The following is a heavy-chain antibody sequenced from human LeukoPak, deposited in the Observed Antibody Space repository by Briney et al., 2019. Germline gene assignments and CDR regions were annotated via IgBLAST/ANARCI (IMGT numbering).Heavy chain of an antibody. Sequence: GGSLRHSCAASGFTFTTYYMSWVRQAPGKGLEWVASINQDGSEKHYLDSVKGRFTISRDNAQSSLSLQMNSLRAEDTAVYYCAKDRIVGATPDKYYFDYWGQGTLVTVSS. CDR3: AKDRIVGATPDKYYFDY. J-gene: IGHJ4*02. D-gene: IGHD1-26*01. V-gene: IGHV3-7*03. CDR2: INQDGSEK. CDR1: GFTFTTYY.